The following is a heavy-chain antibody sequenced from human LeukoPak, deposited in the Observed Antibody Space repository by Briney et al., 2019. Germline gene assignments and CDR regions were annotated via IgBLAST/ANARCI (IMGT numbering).Heavy chain of an antibody. J-gene: IGHJ3*02. V-gene: IGHV3-15*01. CDR2: IKSKTYGGTT. D-gene: IGHD3-10*01. CDR3: VRLWFGEFI. CDR1: GFTFSNAFTNAW. Sequence: GGSLGLSCTASGFTFSNAFTNAWMSWVRQAPGKGLECVGRIKSKTYGGTTDYAAPVKGRFSISRDDSKNTLYLQMNSLKIEDTAVYYCVRLWFGEFIWGQGTMVSVSS.